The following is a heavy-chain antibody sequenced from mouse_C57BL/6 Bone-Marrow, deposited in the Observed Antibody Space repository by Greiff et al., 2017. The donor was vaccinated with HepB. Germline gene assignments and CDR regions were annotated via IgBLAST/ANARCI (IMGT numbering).Heavy chain of an antibody. J-gene: IGHJ4*01. D-gene: IGHD1-1*01. CDR3: ALSSSYAMDY. V-gene: IGHV1-81*01. CDR2: NYPRSGNT. CDR1: GYTFTSYG. Sequence: VQLQQSGAELARPGASVKLSCKASGYTFTSYGISWVKQRTGQGLEWIGENYPRSGNTYYNEKFKGKATLTADKSSSTAYMELRSLTSEDSAVYFCALSSSYAMDYWGQGTSVTVSS.